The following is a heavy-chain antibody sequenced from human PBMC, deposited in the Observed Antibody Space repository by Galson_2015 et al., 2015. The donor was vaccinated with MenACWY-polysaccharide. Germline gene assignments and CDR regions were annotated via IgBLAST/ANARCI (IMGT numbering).Heavy chain of an antibody. CDR1: GFTFSDTA. V-gene: IGHV3-23*01. CDR2: ISIDGRNT. Sequence: SLRLSCAASGFTFSDTAMGWVRQAPGKGLEWVTVISIDGRNTYYADPVKGRFTISRDNSKNTLFLQMNGLTAEDTAVYYCVKAHETSGWNRGPGYWGQGTLVTVSS. J-gene: IGHJ4*02. D-gene: IGHD6-19*01. CDR3: VKAHETSGWNRGPGY.